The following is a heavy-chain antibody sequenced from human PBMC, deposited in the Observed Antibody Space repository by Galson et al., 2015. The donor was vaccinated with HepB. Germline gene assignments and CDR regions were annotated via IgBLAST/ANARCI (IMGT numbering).Heavy chain of an antibody. D-gene: IGHD6-6*01. CDR1: GFSLSTSGMR. J-gene: IGHJ4*02. V-gene: IGHV2-70*04. CDR3: ARMSIAAPGYFDY. Sequence: PALVKPTQTLTLTCTFSGFSLSTSGMRVSWIRQPPGKALEWLARIDWDDDKFYSTSLKTRLTISKDTSKNQVVLTMTNMDPVDTATYYCARMSIAAPGYFDYWGQGTLVTVSS. CDR2: IDWDDDK.